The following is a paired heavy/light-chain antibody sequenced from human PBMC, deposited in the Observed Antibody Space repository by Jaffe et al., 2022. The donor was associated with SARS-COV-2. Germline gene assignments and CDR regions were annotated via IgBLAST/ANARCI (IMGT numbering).Heavy chain of an antibody. V-gene: IGHV1-8*01. D-gene: IGHD5-12*01. CDR1: GYTFTSYD. CDR3: ARGAFLRMSRGYSGSTGAYYYYGMDV. Sequence: QVQLVQSGAEVKKPGASVKVSCKASGYTFTSYDINWVRQATGQGLEWMGWMNPNSGNTGYAQKFQGRVTMTRNTSISTAYMELSSLRSEDTAVYYCARGAFLRMSRGYSGSTGAYYYYGMDVWGQGTTVTVSS. J-gene: IGHJ6*02. CDR2: MNPNSGNT.
Light chain of an antibody. V-gene: IGKV2-28*01. CDR1: QSLLHSNGYNY. CDR2: LGS. Sequence: DIVMTQSPLSLPVTPGEPASISCRSSQSLLHSNGYNYLDWYLQKPGQSPQLLIYLGSNRASGVPDRFSGSGSGTDFTLKISRVEAEDVGVYYCMQALQTSSLTFGGGTKVEIK. CDR3: MQALQTSSLT. J-gene: IGKJ4*01.